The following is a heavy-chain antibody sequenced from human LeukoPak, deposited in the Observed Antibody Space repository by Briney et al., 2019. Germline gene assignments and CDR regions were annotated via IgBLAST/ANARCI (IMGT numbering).Heavy chain of an antibody. CDR1: GFTFSTSS. D-gene: IGHD2-15*01. CDR3: AKRYCSGGSCHHRYFDY. CDR2: FSGSSGRT. V-gene: IGHV3-23*01. Sequence: GGSLRLSCAASGFTFSTSSMSWVRQAPGRGLEWVSLFSGSSGRTYYADSVKGRFTISRDSSKNTLYLHMNSLRAEDTAIYYCAKRYCSGGSCHHRYFDYWGQGTLVTASS. J-gene: IGHJ4*02.